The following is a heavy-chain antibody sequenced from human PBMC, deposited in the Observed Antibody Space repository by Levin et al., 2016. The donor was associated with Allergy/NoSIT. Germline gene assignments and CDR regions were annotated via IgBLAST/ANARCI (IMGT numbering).Heavy chain of an antibody. J-gene: IGHJ5*02. CDR1: GDSFNTYY. D-gene: IGHD3-10*01. V-gene: IGHV4-59*01. Sequence: SETLSLTCTVSGDSFNTYYWNWIRQPPGKGLEWIGCFHYGGSTSYSPSLNSRVTISVDTSKNHFSLKLRSVTAADSAIYYCARGAPGEAMIRGLSSWFDPWGQGTLVTVSS. CDR2: FHYGGST. CDR3: ARGAPGEAMIRGLSSWFDP.